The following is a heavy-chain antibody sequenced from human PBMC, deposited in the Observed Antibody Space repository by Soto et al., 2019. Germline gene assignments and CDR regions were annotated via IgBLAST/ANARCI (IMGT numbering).Heavy chain of an antibody. CDR2: VYYSGST. D-gene: IGHD6-13*01. V-gene: IGHV4-59*02. J-gene: IGHJ4*02. Sequence: SETLSLTCTVTGDSVNSYYWSWMRLPPGKGLECMDYVYYSGSTNYNPSLKSRITISVDTSKNQISLRLKSVTAADPAVYYCARAETSGIHYFDYWGQGSLVSVSA. CDR1: GDSVNSYY. CDR3: ARAETSGIHYFDY.